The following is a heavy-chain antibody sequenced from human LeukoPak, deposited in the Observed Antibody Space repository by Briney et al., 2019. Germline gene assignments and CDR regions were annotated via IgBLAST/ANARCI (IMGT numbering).Heavy chain of an antibody. V-gene: IGHV3-53*01. J-gene: IGHJ4*02. Sequence: GGSLRLSCAAPGFTVSSNYMSWVRQAPGKGLEWVAVISTGGSTFYADSVKGRFTISRDNSKNTLYLQMNSLRAEDTAVYYCVKRTTTFDYWGQGTLVTVSS. CDR3: VKRTTTFDY. D-gene: IGHD2/OR15-2a*01. CDR2: ISTGGST. CDR1: GFTVSSNY.